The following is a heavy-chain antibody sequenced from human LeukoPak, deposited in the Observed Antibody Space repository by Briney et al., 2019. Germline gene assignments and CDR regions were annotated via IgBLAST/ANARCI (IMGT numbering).Heavy chain of an antibody. CDR1: GFTFSSYA. J-gene: IGHJ4*02. CDR2: ISGSGGST. CDR3: AKPNYRYGDYDFDY. V-gene: IGHV3-23*01. D-gene: IGHD4-17*01. Sequence: GGSLRLSCAASGFTFSSYAMSWVRQAPGKGLEWVSAISGSGGSTYYADSMKGRFTISRDNSKNTLYLQMNSLRAEDTAVYYCAKPNYRYGDYDFDYWGQGTLVTVSS.